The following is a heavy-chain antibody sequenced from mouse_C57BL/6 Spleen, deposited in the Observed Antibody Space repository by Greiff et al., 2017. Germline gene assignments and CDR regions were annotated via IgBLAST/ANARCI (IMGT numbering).Heavy chain of an antibody. Sequence: QVQLQQPGAELVRPGSSVKLSCKASGYTFTSYWMDWVKQRPGQGLEWIGNIYPSDGETHYNQKFKDKATLTVDKSSSTAYMQLSSLTSEDSAVFYCERRAGFAYWGQGTLVTVSA. J-gene: IGHJ3*01. CDR1: GYTFTSYW. CDR2: IYPSDGET. D-gene: IGHD3-1*01. V-gene: IGHV1-61*01. CDR3: ERRAGFAY.